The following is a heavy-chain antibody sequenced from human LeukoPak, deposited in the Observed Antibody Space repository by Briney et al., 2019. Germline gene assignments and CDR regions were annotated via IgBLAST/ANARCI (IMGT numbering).Heavy chain of an antibody. CDR2: IIPILGIA. J-gene: IGHJ4*02. V-gene: IGHV1-69*04. CDR3: ARGIVGAPFDY. Sequence: SVKVSCKASGGTFSSYAISWVRQAPGQGLEWMGRIIPILGIANYAQKFQGRVTITADKSTSTAYMELSSLRSEDTAVYYCARGIVGAPFDYWGQGTLVTVSS. CDR1: GGTFSSYA. D-gene: IGHD1-26*01.